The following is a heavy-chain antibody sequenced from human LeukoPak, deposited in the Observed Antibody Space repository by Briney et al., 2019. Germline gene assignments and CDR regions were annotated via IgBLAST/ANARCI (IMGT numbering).Heavy chain of an antibody. V-gene: IGHV3-48*04. CDR1: GFTFSNYW. CDR3: ARGGIAARFYYYGMDV. Sequence: PGGSLRLSCAASGFTFSNYWMNWIRQAPGKGLEWVSYISSSGSTIYYADSVKGRFTISRDNAKNSLYLQMNSLRAEDTAVYYCARGGIAARFYYYGMDVWGQGTTVTVSS. J-gene: IGHJ6*02. D-gene: IGHD6-6*01. CDR2: ISSSGSTI.